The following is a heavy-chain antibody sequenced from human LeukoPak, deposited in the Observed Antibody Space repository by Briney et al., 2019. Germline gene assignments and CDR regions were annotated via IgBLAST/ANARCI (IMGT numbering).Heavy chain of an antibody. D-gene: IGHD2-15*01. J-gene: IGHJ3*01. CDR3: AKDNIVVVVAATGV. CDR2: ISGSGGST. Sequence: PGGSLRLPCAASGFTFSSYAMSWVRQAPGKGLEWVSAISGSGGSTYYADSVKGRFTISRDNSKNTLYLQMNSLRAEDTAVYYCAKDNIVVVVAATGVWGQGTMVTVSS. CDR1: GFTFSSYA. V-gene: IGHV3-23*01.